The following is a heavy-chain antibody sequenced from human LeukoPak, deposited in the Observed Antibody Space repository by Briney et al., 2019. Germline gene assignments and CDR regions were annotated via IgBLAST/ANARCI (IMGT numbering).Heavy chain of an antibody. Sequence: GGSLRLSCAASGFTFSTYWMNWVRQAPGKGLVWVSRINNVGSSTTYADSVKGRFTISRDNAKNTLYLQMNSLSAEDTAVYYCAREVSGSSYFDYWGQGTQVTVSS. CDR1: GFTFSTYW. J-gene: IGHJ4*02. CDR3: AREVSGSSYFDY. D-gene: IGHD1-26*01. CDR2: INNVGSST. V-gene: IGHV3-74*01.